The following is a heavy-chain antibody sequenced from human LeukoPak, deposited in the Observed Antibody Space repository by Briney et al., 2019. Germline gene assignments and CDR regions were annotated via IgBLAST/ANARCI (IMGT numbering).Heavy chain of an antibody. J-gene: IGHJ4*02. CDR1: GGSFSGFY. Sequence: SETLSLTCAVYGGSFSGFYWSWIRQPPGKGLEWIGEINHSGSTNYNPSLKSRATISVDSSKNQFSLKLNSVTAADTAVCYCASGYSSGRGDYWGQGTLVTVSS. D-gene: IGHD6-19*01. V-gene: IGHV4-34*01. CDR3: ASGYSSGRGDY. CDR2: INHSGST.